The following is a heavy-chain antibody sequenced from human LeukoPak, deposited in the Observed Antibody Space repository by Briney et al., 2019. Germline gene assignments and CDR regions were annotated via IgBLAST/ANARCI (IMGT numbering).Heavy chain of an antibody. Sequence: ASVKVSCKASGYTFTSYGISWVRQAPGRGLEWMGWISAYNGNTNYAQKLQGRVTMTTDTSTSTAYMELRSLRSDDTAVYYCARYTIAVADPYYFDYWGQGTLVTVSS. D-gene: IGHD6-19*01. J-gene: IGHJ4*02. CDR2: ISAYNGNT. V-gene: IGHV1-18*01. CDR3: ARYTIAVADPYYFDY. CDR1: GYTFTSYG.